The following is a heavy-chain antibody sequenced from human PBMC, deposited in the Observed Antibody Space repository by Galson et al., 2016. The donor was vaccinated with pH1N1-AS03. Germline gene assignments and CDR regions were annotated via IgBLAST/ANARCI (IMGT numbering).Heavy chain of an antibody. CDR3: ARIRGRRRLNLMPGVMYGFDH. CDR1: GFTFSNFY. J-gene: IGHJ3*01. CDR2: INYVGST. V-gene: IGHV4-34*01. Sequence: LRLSCAGSGFTFSNFYMSWVRQAPGKGLEWIGEINYVGSTNYNPSFNSRVTISVDTSKMQFSLSLSSVTAADTAVYFCARIRGRRRLNLMPGVMYGFDHWGEGSTVIVSS. D-gene: IGHD3-16*01.